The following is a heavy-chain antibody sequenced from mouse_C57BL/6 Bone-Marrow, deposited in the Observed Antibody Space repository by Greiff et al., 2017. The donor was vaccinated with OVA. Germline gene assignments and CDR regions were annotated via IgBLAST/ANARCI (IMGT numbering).Heavy chain of an antibody. D-gene: IGHD2-3*01. CDR3: ARWDGYYWYFDV. V-gene: IGHV1-19*01. J-gene: IGHJ1*03. CDR2: INPYNGGT. CDR1: GYTFTDYY. Sequence: EVKLQESGPVLVKPGASVKMSCKASGYTFTDYYMNWVKQSHGKSLEWIGVINPYNGGTSYNQKFKGKATLTVDKSSSTAYMELNSLTSEDSAVYYCARWDGYYWYFDVWGTGTTVTVSS.